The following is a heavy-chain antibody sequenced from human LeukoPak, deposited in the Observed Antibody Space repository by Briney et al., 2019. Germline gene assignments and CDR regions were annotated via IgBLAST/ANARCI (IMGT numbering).Heavy chain of an antibody. V-gene: IGHV3-30-3*02. Sequence: GRSLRLSCAASGFTFRSYAMHWVRQAPGKGLEWVAVILYDGSNKYYADSVKGRFTISRDNSKNTVSLQMNSLRAEDTAVYYCAKSAVRGVPVLGNWGQGALVTVSS. CDR1: GFTFRSYA. J-gene: IGHJ4*02. CDR2: ILYDGSNK. CDR3: AKSAVRGVPVLGN. D-gene: IGHD3-3*01.